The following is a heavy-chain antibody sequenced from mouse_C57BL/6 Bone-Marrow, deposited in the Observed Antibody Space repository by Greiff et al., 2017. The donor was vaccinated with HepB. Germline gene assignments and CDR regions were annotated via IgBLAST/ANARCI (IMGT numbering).Heavy chain of an antibody. D-gene: IGHD3-2*02. CDR1: DSEVFPIAY. Sequence: QVQLQQSGSELRSPGSSVKLSCKDFDSEVFPIAYMSWVRQKPGHGFEWIGGILPSIGSTIYGEKFEDKATLDADTLSNTAYLELNSLTSEDSAIYYCARGAAQAPYYAMDYWGQGTSVTVSS. CDR3: ARGAAQAPYYAMDY. V-gene: IGHV15-2*01. J-gene: IGHJ4*01. CDR2: ILPSIGST.